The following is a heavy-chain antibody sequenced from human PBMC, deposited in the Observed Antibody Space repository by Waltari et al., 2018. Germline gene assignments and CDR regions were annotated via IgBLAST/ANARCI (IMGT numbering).Heavy chain of an antibody. V-gene: IGHV3-30-3*01. CDR1: GFTFSSYA. D-gene: IGHD6-13*01. Sequence: QVQLVESGGGVVQPGRSLRLSCAASGFTFSSYAMHWVRQAPGKGLEWVAVISYDGSNKYYADSVKGRFTISRDNSKNTLYLQMNSLRAEDTAVYYCASSSSVFDYWAREPWSSSPQ. CDR3: ASSSSVFDY. J-gene: IGHJ4*02. CDR2: ISYDGSNK.